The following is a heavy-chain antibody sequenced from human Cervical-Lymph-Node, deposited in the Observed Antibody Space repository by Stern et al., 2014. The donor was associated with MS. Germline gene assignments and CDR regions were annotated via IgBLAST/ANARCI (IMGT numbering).Heavy chain of an antibody. D-gene: IGHD1-26*01. CDR2: IIPTIGRT. J-gene: IGHJ5*02. V-gene: IGHV1-69*01. Sequence: MQLVESGAEVKKSGSSVNVSCKTSGGIFSNHGFSCVRQAPGQGLEWMGAIIPTIGRTDYAQKFQGRVTITADESTTTVYMALMNLTYDDTAIYYCAKDDVGEVRGAAFDYWFDPWGQGTRVTVSS. CDR1: GGIFSNHG. CDR3: AKDDVGEVRGAAFDYWFDP.